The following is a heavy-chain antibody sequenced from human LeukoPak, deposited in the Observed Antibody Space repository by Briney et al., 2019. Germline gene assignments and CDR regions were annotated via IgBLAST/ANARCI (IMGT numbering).Heavy chain of an antibody. J-gene: IGHJ4*02. CDR2: IYYSGST. CDR1: GGSISSYY. CDR3: ARRGGGYQPLDY. V-gene: IGHV4-59*01. Sequence: SETLSLTCTVSGGSISSYYWSWIRQPPGKGLEWIGYIYYSGSTNYNPSLKSRVTISVDTSKNQFSLKLSSVTAADTAVYYCARRGGGYQPLDYWGQGTLVTVSS. D-gene: IGHD5-12*01.